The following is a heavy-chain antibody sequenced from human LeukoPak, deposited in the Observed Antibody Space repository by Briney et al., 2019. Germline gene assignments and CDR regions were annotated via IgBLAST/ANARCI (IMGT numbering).Heavy chain of an antibody. V-gene: IGHV3-21*01. CDR1: GFTFSSYS. D-gene: IGHD5-18*01. J-gene: IGHJ4*02. CDR3: ARADWDTAMIDY. Sequence: PGGSLRLSCTASGFTFSSYSMNWVRQAPGKGLEWVSSISTSSSYIYYADSVKGRFTISRDNAKNSLYLQMNSLRPEDTAVYYCARADWDTAMIDYWGQGTLVTVSS. CDR2: ISTSSSYI.